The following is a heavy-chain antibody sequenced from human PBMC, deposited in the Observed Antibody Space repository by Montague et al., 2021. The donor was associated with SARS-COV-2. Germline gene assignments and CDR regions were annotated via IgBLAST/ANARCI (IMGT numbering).Heavy chain of an antibody. CDR1: AFTFSSYT. J-gene: IGHJ4*02. CDR3: ASDLGSSNSDY. Sequence: SLRLSCAASAFTFSSYTMNWVRQAPGRGLEWVSSISPSSNFIYYADSVKGRFTIPRDNAKNSLYLQMNSLRADDTAVYFCASDLGSSNSDYWGQGTLVTVSS. D-gene: IGHD2-15*01. CDR2: ISPSSNFI. V-gene: IGHV3-21*01.